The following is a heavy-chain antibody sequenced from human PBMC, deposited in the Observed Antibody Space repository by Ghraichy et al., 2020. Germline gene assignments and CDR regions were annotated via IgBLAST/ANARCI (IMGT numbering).Heavy chain of an antibody. CDR1: GGSISSSSYY. V-gene: IGHV4-39*07. CDR3: ARDVSSSGFDY. J-gene: IGHJ4*02. Sequence: SQTLSLTCTVSGGSISSSSYYWGWIRQPPGKGLEWIGSIYYSGSTYYNPSLKSRVTISVDTSKNQFSLKLSSVTAADTAVYYCARDVSSSGFDYWGQGTLVTVSS. D-gene: IGHD6-6*01. CDR2: IYYSGST.